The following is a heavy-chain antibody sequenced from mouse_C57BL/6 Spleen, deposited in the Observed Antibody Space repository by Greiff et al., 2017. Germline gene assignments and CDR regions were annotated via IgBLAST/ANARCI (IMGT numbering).Heavy chain of an antibody. CDR1: GYTLTRYW. Sequence: VQLQQSGAELAKPGASVKLSCKASGYTLTRYWMHWVKQRPGQGLEWIGYINPSSGYTKYNQKFKDKATLTADKSSSTAYMQLSSLTYEDSAVYYSARGGPEVPRYFDVWGTGTTVTVSS. J-gene: IGHJ1*03. CDR3: ARGGPEVPRYFDV. V-gene: IGHV1-7*01. CDR2: INPSSGYT. D-gene: IGHD3-3*01.